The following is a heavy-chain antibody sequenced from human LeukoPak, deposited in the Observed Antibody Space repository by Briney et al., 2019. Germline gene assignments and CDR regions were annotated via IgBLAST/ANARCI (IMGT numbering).Heavy chain of an antibody. CDR2: INPNSGGT. D-gene: IGHD5-24*01. CDR1: GFTFSSYG. J-gene: IGHJ4*02. Sequence: GGSLRLSCAASGFTFSSYGMHWVRQAPGQGLEWMGWINPNSGGTNYTQKFQGRVTMTRDTSISTAYMELSRLRSDDTAVYYCARGRDGYNPTIDYWGQGTLVTVSS. CDR3: ARGRDGYNPTIDY. V-gene: IGHV1-2*02.